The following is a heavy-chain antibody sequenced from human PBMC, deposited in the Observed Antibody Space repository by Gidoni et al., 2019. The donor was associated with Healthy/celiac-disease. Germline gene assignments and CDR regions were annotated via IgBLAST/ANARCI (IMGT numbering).Heavy chain of an antibody. CDR1: GYTFTNYG. D-gene: IGHD1-26*01. J-gene: IGHJ4*02. Sequence: QVQLVQSGAEVTKPGASVKVSCKTSGYTFTNYGIIWVRQAPGQGFEWMGWIRAYNGNTNYAQKLQGRGTMTTDTSTSTVEMELRSMRPDDTAGYYCARDHIIVGATWYYFEYWGQGNLVTVSS. V-gene: IGHV1-18*04. CDR2: IRAYNGNT. CDR3: ARDHIIVGATWYYFEY.